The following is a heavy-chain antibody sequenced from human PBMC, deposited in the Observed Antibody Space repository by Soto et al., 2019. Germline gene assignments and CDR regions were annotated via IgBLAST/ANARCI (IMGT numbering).Heavy chain of an antibody. J-gene: IGHJ4*02. V-gene: IGHV1-69*01. CDR2: IIPIFGTA. D-gene: IGHD1-26*01. Sequence: QVQLVQSGAEVKKPGSSVKVSCKASGGTFSSYAISWVRQAPGQGLEWMGGIIPIFGTANYAQKFQGRVTITADESTSTAYMELGSLRSEDTAVYYCARGGVGGAGEGRDLDYWGQGTLVTVSS. CDR3: ARGGVGGAGEGRDLDY. CDR1: GGTFSSYA.